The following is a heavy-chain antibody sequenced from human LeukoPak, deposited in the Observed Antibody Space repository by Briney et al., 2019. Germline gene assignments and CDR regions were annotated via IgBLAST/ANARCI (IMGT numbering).Heavy chain of an antibody. Sequence: GASVKVSCKASGYTFTGYYMHWVRQAPGQGLEWMGWINPNSGGTNYAQKFQGWVTMTGDTSISTAYMELSRLRSDDTAVYYCAREILEWLSQPPGCYYYGMDVWGQGTTVTVSS. CDR1: GYTFTGYY. V-gene: IGHV1-2*04. D-gene: IGHD3-3*01. CDR2: INPNSGGT. CDR3: AREILEWLSQPPGCYYYGMDV. J-gene: IGHJ6*02.